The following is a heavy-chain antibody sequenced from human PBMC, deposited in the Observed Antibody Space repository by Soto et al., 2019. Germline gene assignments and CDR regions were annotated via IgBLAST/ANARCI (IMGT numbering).Heavy chain of an antibody. Sequence: EVQVLESGGGLVQPGGSLRLSCAASGFAFSTYALSWVRQAPGKGLEWVSGISGSGDIRYYADSVKGRFTISRDNSKNTVYLQMNSLKVEDTATYHCAKPSYTFGVVIVGAFDYWGQGALVTVSS. CDR1: GFAFSTYA. J-gene: IGHJ4*02. CDR2: ISGSGDIR. V-gene: IGHV3-23*01. CDR3: AKPSYTFGVVIVGAFDY. D-gene: IGHD3-3*01.